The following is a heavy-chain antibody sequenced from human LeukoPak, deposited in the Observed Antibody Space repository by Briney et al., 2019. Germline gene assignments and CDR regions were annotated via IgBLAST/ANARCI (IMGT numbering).Heavy chain of an antibody. Sequence: GASVKVSCKAFGGTFNNYAINWVRQAPGQGLEWVGRLIPLFGTPNYAQRFQGKVTITADESTSTFYMDLSGLRSEDTAVYYCAHATQRLPTIMIDAFDIWGQGTRVTVSS. V-gene: IGHV1-69*13. CDR1: GGTFNNYA. CDR3: AHATQRLPTIMIDAFDI. CDR2: LIPLFGTP. D-gene: IGHD5-24*01. J-gene: IGHJ3*02.